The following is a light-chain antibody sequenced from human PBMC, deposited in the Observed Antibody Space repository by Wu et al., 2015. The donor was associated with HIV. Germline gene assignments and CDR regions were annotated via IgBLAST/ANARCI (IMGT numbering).Light chain of an antibody. CDR2: AAS. J-gene: IGKJ1*01. CDR1: QSISSY. CDR3: QQTYIAPWT. Sequence: QMTQSPSSLSASVGDRVTITCRASQSISSYLNWYQQKPGKAPKFLIYAASSLQSGVPSRFSGSGSGTDSTLTISSLQPEDFATYYCQQTYIAPWTFGQGTKVEIK. V-gene: IGKV1-39*01.